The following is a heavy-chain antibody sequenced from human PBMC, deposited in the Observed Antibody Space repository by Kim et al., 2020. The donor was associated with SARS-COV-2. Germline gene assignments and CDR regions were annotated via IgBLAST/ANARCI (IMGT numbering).Heavy chain of an antibody. CDR3: ARDPDSRSPAMLR. V-gene: IGHV7-4-1*02. D-gene: IGHD2-2*01. Sequence: YAQGFTGRFVFSLDTSVSTVYLQISSLKAEDTAVYYCARDPDSRSPAMLRWGQGTLVTVSS. J-gene: IGHJ4*02.